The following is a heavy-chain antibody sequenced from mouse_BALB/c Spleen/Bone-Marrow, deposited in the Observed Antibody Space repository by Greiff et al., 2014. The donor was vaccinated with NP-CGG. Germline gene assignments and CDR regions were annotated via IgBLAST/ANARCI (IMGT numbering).Heavy chain of an antibody. CDR3: TNGYDYYAMDY. CDR1: GYSFTSYW. J-gene: IGHJ4*01. Sequence: VQLQQSGTVLARPGASVKMSCEASGYSFTSYWMHWVKQRPGQGLEWIGAIYPGNSDTSYNQKFKGKAKLTAVTSASTAYMELSSLTNEDSAVYYCTNGYDYYAMDYWGQGTSVTVSS. V-gene: IGHV1-5*01. CDR2: IYPGNSDT. D-gene: IGHD2-2*01.